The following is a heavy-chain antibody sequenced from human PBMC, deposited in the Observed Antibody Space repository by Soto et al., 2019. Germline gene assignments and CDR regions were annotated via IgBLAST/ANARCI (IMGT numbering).Heavy chain of an antibody. Sequence: SETLSLTCTVSGGSISSYYWSWIRQPPGKGLEWIGYIYYSGSTNYNPSLKSRVTISVDTSKNQFSLKLSSVTAADTAVYYCAGSLYYDILTGYYPPLKHFDYWGQGTLVTVSS. D-gene: IGHD3-9*01. J-gene: IGHJ4*02. CDR3: AGSLYYDILTGYYPPLKHFDY. CDR1: GGSISSYY. CDR2: IYYSGST. V-gene: IGHV4-59*01.